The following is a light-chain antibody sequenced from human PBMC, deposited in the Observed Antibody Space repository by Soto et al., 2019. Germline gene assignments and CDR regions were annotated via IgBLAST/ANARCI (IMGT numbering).Light chain of an antibody. Sequence: EIVLTQSPATLSLSPGDRATLSCRASQSVSTFLAWYQQKPGQAPRLLISDASTRATGVPARFSGSGSGTDFTLTISSLEPQDFAVYYCQQYGSSWTFGQGTKVDIK. CDR1: QSVSTF. CDR2: DAS. V-gene: IGKV3-11*01. CDR3: QQYGSSWT. J-gene: IGKJ1*01.